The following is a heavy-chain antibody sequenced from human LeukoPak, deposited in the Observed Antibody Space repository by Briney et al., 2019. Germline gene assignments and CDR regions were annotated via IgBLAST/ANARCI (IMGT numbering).Heavy chain of an antibody. V-gene: IGHV4-30-4*01. J-gene: IGHJ3*02. CDR1: GGSTSSGDYY. CDR2: IYYSGNT. Sequence: PSETLSLTCTVSGGSTSSGDYYWSWIRQPPGKGLEWIGYIYYSGNTYYNPSLKSRVTISVDTSKNQFSLKLSSVTAADTAVYYCARDSYGSGRNAFDIWGQGTVVTVSS. CDR3: ARDSYGSGRNAFDI. D-gene: IGHD3-10*01.